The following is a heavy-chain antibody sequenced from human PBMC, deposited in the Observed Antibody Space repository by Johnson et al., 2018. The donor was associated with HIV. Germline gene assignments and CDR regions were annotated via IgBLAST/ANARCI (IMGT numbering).Heavy chain of an antibody. J-gene: IGHJ3*02. CDR1: GFTVSSNY. CDR3: AKDLHPAGQWLAFDI. Sequence: VQLVESGGDLVQPGGSLRLSCAVSGFTVSSNYMSWVRRAPGKGLEWVSVIYSGGSTYYADSVKGSFTISRDNTKNSLYLQMNSLRAEETAVYYCAKDLHPAGQWLAFDIWGQGTMLTVSS. V-gene: IGHV3-66*01. CDR2: IYSGGST. D-gene: IGHD6-19*01.